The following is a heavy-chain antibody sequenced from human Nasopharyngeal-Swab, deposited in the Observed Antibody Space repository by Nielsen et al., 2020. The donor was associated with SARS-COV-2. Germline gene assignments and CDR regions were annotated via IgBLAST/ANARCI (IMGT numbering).Heavy chain of an antibody. CDR2: IYPGDSDA. J-gene: IGHJ3*02. D-gene: IGHD6-13*01. V-gene: IGHV5-51*01. Sequence: ESLKISCKGSGYSFTSYWIGWVRQMPGKGLEWMGIIYPGDSDARYSPSFQGQVTISADKSISTAYLQWSSLKASDTAMYYCARGHYGSSTWLHAFDIWGQGTMVTVSS. CDR1: GYSFTSYW. CDR3: ARGHYGSSTWLHAFDI.